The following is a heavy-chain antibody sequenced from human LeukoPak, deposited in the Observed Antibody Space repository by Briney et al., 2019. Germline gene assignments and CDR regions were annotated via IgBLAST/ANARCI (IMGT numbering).Heavy chain of an antibody. V-gene: IGHV4-38-2*02. CDR2: IYHSGST. J-gene: IGHJ4*02. CDR1: GYSIISDYF. CDR3: ARDRGHWNRGLFDY. Sequence: SETLSLTCTVSGYSIISDYFWGWIRPPPGKGRGGIGTIYHSGSTYYSPSLNSRVTVSVDTSKNEFSLKLSSVTAADTAVYYCARDRGHWNRGLFDYWGQGTLVTVSS. D-gene: IGHD1-1*01.